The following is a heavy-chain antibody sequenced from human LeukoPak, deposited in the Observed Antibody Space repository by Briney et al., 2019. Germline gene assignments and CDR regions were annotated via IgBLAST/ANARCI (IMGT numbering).Heavy chain of an antibody. V-gene: IGHV3-30*02. CDR2: IRYDGSDK. CDR1: GVTVSNYG. Sequence: GGSLRLSCGASGVTVSNYGMHWVRQAPGKGLEWVAFIRYDGSDKYYTDSVKGRFTISRDNSKNTLYLQMNSLRADDTAVYYCAKDRYCSRSSCYDLGIDYWGQGTLVTVSS. D-gene: IGHD2-2*01. CDR3: AKDRYCSRSSCYDLGIDY. J-gene: IGHJ4*02.